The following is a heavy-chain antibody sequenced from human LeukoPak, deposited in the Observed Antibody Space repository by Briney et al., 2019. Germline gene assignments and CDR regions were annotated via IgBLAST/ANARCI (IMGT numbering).Heavy chain of an antibody. CDR2: ISSDGSNT. D-gene: IGHD2/OR15-2a*01. J-gene: IGHJ4*02. CDR3: ARVSYGD. CDR1: GFTFSSYW. Sequence: GGSLRLSCAVSGFTFSSYWMDWVRQAPGRGLVWVSRISSDGSNTAYADSVKGRFTISRDSSKNTLFLQMNSLRAEDTAVYYCARVSYGDWGQGTLVTVSS. V-gene: IGHV3-74*01.